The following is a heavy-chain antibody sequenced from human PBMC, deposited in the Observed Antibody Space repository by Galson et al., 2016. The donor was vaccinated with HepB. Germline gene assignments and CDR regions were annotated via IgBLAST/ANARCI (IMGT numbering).Heavy chain of an antibody. Sequence: SLRLSCAASGFTVSSNYMSWVRQAPGKGLEWVSVIYRGGSKYYADSVKGRFTISRDNSKNTLYLQMNSLRAEDTAVYYCARFFLEWYYSDYWGQGTLVTVSS. CDR2: IYRGGSK. CDR3: ARFFLEWYYSDY. V-gene: IGHV3-53*01. D-gene: IGHD3-3*01. CDR1: GFTVSSNY. J-gene: IGHJ4*02.